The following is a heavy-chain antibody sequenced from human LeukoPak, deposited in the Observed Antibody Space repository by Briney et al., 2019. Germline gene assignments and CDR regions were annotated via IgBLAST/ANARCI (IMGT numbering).Heavy chain of an antibody. D-gene: IGHD5-12*01. CDR2: INHSGST. V-gene: IGHV4-34*01. CDR1: GGSFSGYY. CDR3: ASTGLYSGYDFYYYYGMDV. Sequence: SETLSLTCAVYGGSFSGYYWSWIRQPPGKGLEWIGEINHSGSTNYNPSLKSRVTISVDTSKNQFSLKLSSVTAADAAVYYCASTGLYSGYDFYYYYGMDVWGQGTTVTVSS. J-gene: IGHJ6*02.